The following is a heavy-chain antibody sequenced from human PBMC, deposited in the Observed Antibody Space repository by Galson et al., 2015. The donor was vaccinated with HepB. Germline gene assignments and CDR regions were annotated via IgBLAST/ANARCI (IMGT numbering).Heavy chain of an antibody. D-gene: IGHD6-6*01. CDR3: ARWGLIAARPRYDY. V-gene: IGHV4-59*01. Sequence: ETLSLTCTVSGGSISSYYWSWIRQPPGKGLEWIGYIYYSGSTNYNPSLKSRVTISVDTSKNQFSLKLSSVTAADTAVYYCARWGLIAARPRYDYWGQGTLVTVSS. CDR1: GGSISSYY. CDR2: IYYSGST. J-gene: IGHJ4*02.